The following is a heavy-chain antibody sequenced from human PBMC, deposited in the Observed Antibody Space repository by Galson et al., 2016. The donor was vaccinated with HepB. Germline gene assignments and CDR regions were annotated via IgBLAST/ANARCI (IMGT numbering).Heavy chain of an antibody. Sequence: SLRLSCAASGFSFSSYAMHWVRQAPGKGLEWVALILYDGSNKYHADSVKGRFTISRDNSKNTLYLQMNSLRDEDTAVYYCARTPELRRAFWGQGTLVTVSS. CDR2: ILYDGSNK. CDR1: GFSFSSYA. D-gene: IGHD1-7*01. CDR3: ARTPELRRAF. J-gene: IGHJ4*02. V-gene: IGHV3-30-3*01.